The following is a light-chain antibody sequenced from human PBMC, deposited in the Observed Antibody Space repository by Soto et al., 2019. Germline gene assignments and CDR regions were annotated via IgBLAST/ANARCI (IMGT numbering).Light chain of an antibody. Sequence: EIVLTHSPDTLSLSPGERATLSCRASQSVDSNYLAWYQQKPGQAPRVLIYDASIRATGIPDRFSGSGSGTDFTLTISRLEPEDSAVYYCQQYDSSPLTFGGGTKVDIK. V-gene: IGKV3-20*01. J-gene: IGKJ4*01. CDR3: QQYDSSPLT. CDR2: DAS. CDR1: QSVDSNY.